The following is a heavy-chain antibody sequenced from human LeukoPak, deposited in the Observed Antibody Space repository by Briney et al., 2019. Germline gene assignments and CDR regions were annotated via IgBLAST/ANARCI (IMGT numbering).Heavy chain of an antibody. CDR3: ASLFGSGIAAAGAPFDY. CDR1: GGSISSYY. D-gene: IGHD6-13*01. V-gene: IGHV4-59*08. Sequence: SETLSLTCTVSGGSISSYYWSWIRQPPGKGREGIGEIYDSGRTNYNPSLKSRVTISVDTSKNEFSLKLSSVPAAATAVYYCASLFGSGIAAAGAPFDYWGQGTLVTVSS. CDR2: IYDSGRT. J-gene: IGHJ4*02.